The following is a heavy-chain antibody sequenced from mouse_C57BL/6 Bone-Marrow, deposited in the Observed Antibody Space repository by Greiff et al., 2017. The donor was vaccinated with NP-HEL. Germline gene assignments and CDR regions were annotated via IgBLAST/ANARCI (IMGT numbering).Heavy chain of an antibody. Sequence: VQLQQSGAELVRPGASVKLSCTASGFNIKDDYMHWVKQRPEQGLEWIGWIDPENGDTEYASKFQGKATITADTSSNTAYLQLSRLTSEDTAVYYCTTTTMVTPFAYWGQGTLVTVSA. D-gene: IGHD2-2*01. CDR2: IDPENGDT. V-gene: IGHV14-4*01. CDR3: TTTTMVTPFAY. J-gene: IGHJ3*01. CDR1: GFNIKDDY.